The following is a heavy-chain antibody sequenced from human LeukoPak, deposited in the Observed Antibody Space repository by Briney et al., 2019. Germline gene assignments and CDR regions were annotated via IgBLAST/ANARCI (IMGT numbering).Heavy chain of an antibody. J-gene: IGHJ5*02. D-gene: IGHD6-19*01. CDR2: IYPGDSNT. V-gene: IGHV5-51*01. CDR1: GSRFTTYW. CDR3: ARHSYTNGWFFFDP. Sequence: GAPLQISGQGSGSRFTTYWIAWVRQLPGKGLEWMAIIYPGDSNTRYSPSFQGQVTISADKSINTAYLQWSSLKTSDTAMYYCARHSYTNGWFFFDPWGQGTLVTVSS.